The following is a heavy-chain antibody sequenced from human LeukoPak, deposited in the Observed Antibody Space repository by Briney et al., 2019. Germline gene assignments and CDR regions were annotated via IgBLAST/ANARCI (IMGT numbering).Heavy chain of an antibody. CDR1: GCTSSSYA. CDR2: IIPIFGTA. J-gene: IGHJ4*02. CDR3: AREVAMIDPPFLDY. D-gene: IGHD5-12*01. Sequence: ASVKVSCKASGCTSSSYAISWVRQAPGQGLEWMGGIIPIFGTANYAQKFQGRVTITADESTSTAYMELSSLRSEDTAVYYCAREVAMIDPPFLDYWGQGTLVTVSS. V-gene: IGHV1-69*13.